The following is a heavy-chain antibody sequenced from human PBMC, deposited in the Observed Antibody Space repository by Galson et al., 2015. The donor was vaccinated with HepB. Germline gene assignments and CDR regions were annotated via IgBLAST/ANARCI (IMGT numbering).Heavy chain of an antibody. V-gene: IGHV3-30-3*01. Sequence: SLRLSCAASGFTFSSYAMHWVRQAPGKGLEWVAVISYDGSNKYYADSVKGRFTISRDNSKNTLYLQMNSLRAEDTAVYYCARVAQIVVVPAAIGYWGQGTLVTVSS. J-gene: IGHJ4*02. CDR3: ARVAQIVVVPAAIGY. CDR1: GFTFSSYA. D-gene: IGHD2-2*01. CDR2: ISYDGSNK.